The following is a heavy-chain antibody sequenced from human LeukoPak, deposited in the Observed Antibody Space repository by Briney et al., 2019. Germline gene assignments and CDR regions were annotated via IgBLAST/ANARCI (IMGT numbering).Heavy chain of an antibody. CDR1: GFTFSSYA. CDR3: ARDSTQFWSGYYGY. Sequence: GVSLRLSCAASGFTFSSYAMHWVRQAPGKGLEWVAVISYVGSNKYYADSVKGRFTISRDNSKNTLYLQMNSLRAEDTAVYYCARDSTQFWSGYYGYWGQGTLVTVSS. D-gene: IGHD3-3*01. CDR2: ISYVGSNK. V-gene: IGHV3-30*04. J-gene: IGHJ4*02.